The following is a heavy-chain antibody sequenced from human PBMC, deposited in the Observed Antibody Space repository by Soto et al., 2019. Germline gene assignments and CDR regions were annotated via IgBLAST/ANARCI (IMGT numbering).Heavy chain of an antibody. D-gene: IGHD2-2*01. V-gene: IGHV3-23*01. CDR3: HCSGTTCYGY. J-gene: IGHJ4*02. Sequence: GGSLRLSCAASGFTFSSYAMSWVRQAPGKGLEWVSGISGSGGSTYYADSVKGRFTISRDNPKNTLYLQMNSLRAEDTAVYYCHCSGTTCYGYWGQGTLVTVSS. CDR2: ISGSGGST. CDR1: GFTFSSYA.